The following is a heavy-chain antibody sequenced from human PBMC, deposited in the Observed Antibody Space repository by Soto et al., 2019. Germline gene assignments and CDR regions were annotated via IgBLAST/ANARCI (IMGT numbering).Heavy chain of an antibody. Sequence: QVKLVQSGAEGKKPGASVKVYCTASGYTFTNVGISWVLHAPGQGLEWRGWISAYNCNTNYAQKFQSRVTMTTDTSTSTAYMELRSMRSDDTAVYYCARGGTPMDYWGQGTLVTVSS. D-gene: IGHD3-16*01. CDR1: GYTFTNVG. CDR3: ARGGTPMDY. CDR2: ISAYNCNT. V-gene: IGHV1-18*01. J-gene: IGHJ4*02.